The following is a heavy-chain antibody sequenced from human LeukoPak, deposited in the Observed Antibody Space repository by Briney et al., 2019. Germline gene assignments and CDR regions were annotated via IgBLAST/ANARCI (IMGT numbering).Heavy chain of an antibody. J-gene: IGHJ4*02. D-gene: IGHD1-26*01. V-gene: IGHV4-34*01. CDR1: GGSLSGYY. Sequence: PSETLSLTCAVYGGSLSGYYWSWIRQPPGKGLEWIGEINHSGNTNYNPSLKSRVTISVDKSKNQFSLKLSSVTAADTAVYYCARNPDSGSYYNEFDYWGRGTLVTVSS. CDR3: ARNPDSGSYYNEFDY. CDR2: INHSGNT.